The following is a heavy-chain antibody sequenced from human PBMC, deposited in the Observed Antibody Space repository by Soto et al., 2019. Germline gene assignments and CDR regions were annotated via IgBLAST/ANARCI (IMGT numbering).Heavy chain of an antibody. Sequence: GGSLRLSCAASGFTFSSYSMNWVRQAPGKGLEWVSSISSSSSYIYYADSVKGRFTISRDNAKNSLYLQMNSLRAEDTAVYYCARDEGITGTTYYWGQGTLVTVS. CDR1: GFTFSSYS. D-gene: IGHD1-20*01. CDR2: ISSSSSYI. V-gene: IGHV3-21*01. CDR3: ARDEGITGTTYY. J-gene: IGHJ4*02.